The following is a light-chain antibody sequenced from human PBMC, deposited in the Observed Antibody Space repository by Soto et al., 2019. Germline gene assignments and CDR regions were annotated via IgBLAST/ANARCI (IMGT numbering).Light chain of an antibody. CDR2: SDD. Sequence: QSVLTQPSSASGTPGQKVTISCSGSSSNIGSNAVNWYQQLPGAAPKLLIYSDDQGPSGVPDRFSGSKSGTSASLAISGLQSEDEADYICAAWNDNLDGPSYVFGTGTKVTVL. J-gene: IGLJ1*01. CDR3: AAWNDNLDGPSYV. V-gene: IGLV1-44*01. CDR1: SSNIGSNA.